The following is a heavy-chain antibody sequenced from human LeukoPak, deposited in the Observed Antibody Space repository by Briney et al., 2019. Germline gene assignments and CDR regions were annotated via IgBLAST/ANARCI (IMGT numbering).Heavy chain of an antibody. Sequence: GGSLRLSCAASGFTFSSYAMSWVRQAPGKGLEWVSAISGSGGSTYYADSVKGRFTISRDNSKNTLCLQMNSLRAEDTAVYYCARSPGGYYYYGMDVWGQGTTVTVSS. CDR1: GFTFSSYA. J-gene: IGHJ6*02. D-gene: IGHD3-10*01. V-gene: IGHV3-23*01. CDR2: ISGSGGST. CDR3: ARSPGGYYYYGMDV.